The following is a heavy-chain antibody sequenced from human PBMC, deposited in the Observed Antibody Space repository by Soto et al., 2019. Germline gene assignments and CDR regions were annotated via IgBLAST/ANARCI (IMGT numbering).Heavy chain of an antibody. CDR3: ARGYDSSGYYYYSDY. CDR2: IIPIFGTA. J-gene: IGHJ4*02. D-gene: IGHD3-22*01. CDR1: GGTFSSYA. Sequence: SVKVSCKASGGTFSSYAISWVRQAPGQGLEWMGGIIPIFGTANYAQKFQGRVTITADESTSTAYMELSSPRSEDTAVYYCARGYDSSGYYYYSDYWGQGTLVTVSS. V-gene: IGHV1-69*13.